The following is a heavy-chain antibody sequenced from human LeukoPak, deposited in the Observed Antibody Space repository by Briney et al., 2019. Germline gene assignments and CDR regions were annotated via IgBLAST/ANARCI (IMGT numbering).Heavy chain of an antibody. CDR2: IIPIFGTA. V-gene: IGHV1-69*05. Sequence: ASVKVSCKASGGTFSSYAISWVRQAPGQGLGWMGRIIPIFGTANYAQKFQGRVTITTDESTSTAYMELSSLRSEDTAVYYCARESLGPLYYYMDVWGKGTTVTVSS. CDR3: ARESLGPLYYYMDV. CDR1: GGTFSSYA. J-gene: IGHJ6*03.